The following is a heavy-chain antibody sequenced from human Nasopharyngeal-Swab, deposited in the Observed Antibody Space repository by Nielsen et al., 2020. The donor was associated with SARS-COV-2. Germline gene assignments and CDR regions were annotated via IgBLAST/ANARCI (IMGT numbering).Heavy chain of an antibody. Sequence: SETLSLTCAVSGGSISSGGYSWSWIRQPPGKGLEWIGYIYHSGSTYYNPSLKSRVTISVDRSKNQFSLKLSSVPAADTAVYYCARSRGYSGYEDYYYYYMDVWGKGTTVTVSS. CDR3: ARSRGYSGYEDYYYYYMDV. D-gene: IGHD5-12*01. CDR2: IYHSGST. J-gene: IGHJ6*03. CDR1: GGSISSGGYS. V-gene: IGHV4-30-2*01.